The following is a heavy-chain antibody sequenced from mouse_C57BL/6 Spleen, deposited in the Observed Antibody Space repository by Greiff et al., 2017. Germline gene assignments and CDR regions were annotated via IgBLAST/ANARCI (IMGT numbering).Heavy chain of an antibody. J-gene: IGHJ4*01. V-gene: IGHV1-42*01. D-gene: IGHD5-5*01. CDR3: ARRLPSGAMDY. CDR2: INPSNGGT. CDR1: GYSITDYY. Sequence: VQLPQSGPELVKPGASVKISCKASGYSITDYYMHWVKQSHEKSLEWIGEINPSNGGTTYNQKFKAKATLTVDKSSSTAYLQLTSLTSADSAVYYGARRLPSGAMDYWGQGTLVTVSS.